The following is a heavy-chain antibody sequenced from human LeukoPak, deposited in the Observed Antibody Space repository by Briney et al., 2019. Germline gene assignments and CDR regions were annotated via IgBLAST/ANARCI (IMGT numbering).Heavy chain of an antibody. D-gene: IGHD3-22*01. Sequence: ASVKVSCKASGYTFTGYYMHWVRQAPGQGLEWMGIISPSGGSTSYAQKFQGRVTITADKSTSTAYMELSSLRSEDTAVYYCARGYYYDSSGYYAFDYWGQGTLVTVSS. CDR2: ISPSGGST. J-gene: IGHJ4*02. CDR1: GYTFTGYY. CDR3: ARGYYYDSSGYYAFDY. V-gene: IGHV1-46*01.